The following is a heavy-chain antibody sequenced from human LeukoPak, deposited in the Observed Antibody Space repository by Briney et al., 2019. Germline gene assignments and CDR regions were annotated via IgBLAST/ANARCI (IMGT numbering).Heavy chain of an antibody. Sequence: GASVKVSCKASGYTFTGYYMHWVRQAPGQGLEWMGWINPNRGGTNYAQKFQGWVTMTRDTSISTAYMELSRLRSDDTAVYYCAREGCSSTSCYADYYYGMDVWGQGTTVTVSS. V-gene: IGHV1-2*04. CDR1: GYTFTGYY. D-gene: IGHD2-2*01. CDR2: INPNRGGT. J-gene: IGHJ6*02. CDR3: AREGCSSTSCYADYYYGMDV.